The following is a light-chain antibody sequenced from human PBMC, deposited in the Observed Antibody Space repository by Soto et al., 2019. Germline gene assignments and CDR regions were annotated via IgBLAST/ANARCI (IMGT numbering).Light chain of an antibody. CDR3: QQYSNWPPWT. J-gene: IGKJ1*01. V-gene: IGKV3-20*01. CDR1: QSVTSSY. Sequence: EIVLTQSPGTLSLSPGERVTLSCRASQSVTSSYIAWYQQKSGQAPRLLIFRASSRATGVPARFSASGSGTEFTLTISGLQSEDFAVYYCQQYSNWPPWTFGPGTKVDI. CDR2: RAS.